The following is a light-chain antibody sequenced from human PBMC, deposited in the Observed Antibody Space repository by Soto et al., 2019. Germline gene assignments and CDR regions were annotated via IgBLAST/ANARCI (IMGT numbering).Light chain of an antibody. CDR3: SSYTRSSTLGV. CDR2: DVS. J-gene: IGLJ1*01. V-gene: IGLV2-14*01. Sequence: QSVLTQPASVSGSPGQSIPISCTGTSSEVGGYNYVSWYQQHPGKAPKLMIYDVSNRPSGVSNRFSGSKSGNTASLTISGLQAEDEADYYCSSYTRSSTLGVFGTGNKVTVL. CDR1: SSEVGGYNY.